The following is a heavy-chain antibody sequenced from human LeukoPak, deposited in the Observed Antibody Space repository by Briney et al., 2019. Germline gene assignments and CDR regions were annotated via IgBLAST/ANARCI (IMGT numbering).Heavy chain of an antibody. J-gene: IGHJ4*02. CDR1: GYTFSDHYAPHY. D-gene: IGHD6-19*01. Sequence: ASVKVSCKASGYTFSDHYAPHYMHWVRQAPGQGLEWMGWINPNTGSTNYAQNFQGRVTMTRDTSLSTVYMELSRLRSDDTAVYYCARDSSGWRSDFDYWGQGTLVTVSS. CDR2: INPNTGST. CDR3: ARDSSGWRSDFDY. V-gene: IGHV1-2*02.